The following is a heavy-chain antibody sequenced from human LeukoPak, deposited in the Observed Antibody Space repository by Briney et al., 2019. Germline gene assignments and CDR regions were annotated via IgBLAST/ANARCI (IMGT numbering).Heavy chain of an antibody. J-gene: IGHJ6*02. Sequence: PGGSLRLSCAASGFTFSSYGMHWVRQAPGKGLEWVAVISYDGSNKYYADSVKGRFTISRDNSKNTLYLQMNSLRAEDTAVYYCAKDLTVAPPNRHGMDVWGQGTTVTVSS. CDR2: ISYDGSNK. CDR1: GFTFSSYG. V-gene: IGHV3-30*18. D-gene: IGHD4-23*01. CDR3: AKDLTVAPPNRHGMDV.